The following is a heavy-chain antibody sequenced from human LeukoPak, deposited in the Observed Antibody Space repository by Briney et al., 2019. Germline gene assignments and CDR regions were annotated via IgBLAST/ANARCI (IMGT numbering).Heavy chain of an antibody. D-gene: IGHD1-26*01. Sequence: GGSLRLSCAASGFTFDDSALPWVRQAPGKGLEWVSGISWNSGSIGYADSVKGRFTISRDNAKNSLYLQMNSLRAEDTALYYCAKVGATDYYYGMDVWGQGTTVTVSS. CDR2: ISWNSGSI. V-gene: IGHV3-9*01. CDR1: GFTFDDSA. J-gene: IGHJ6*02. CDR3: AKVGATDYYYGMDV.